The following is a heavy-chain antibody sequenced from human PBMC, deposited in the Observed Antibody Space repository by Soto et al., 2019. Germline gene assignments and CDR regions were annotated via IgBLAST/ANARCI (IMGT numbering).Heavy chain of an antibody. J-gene: IGHJ6*01. CDR2: IYNSGST. CDR1: GGSISSGGYY. Sequence: QVQLQESGPGLVKPSQTLSLTCTVSGGSISSGGYYWSWIRQHPGKGLEWIGYIYNSGSTYYNPSPKGRGTISTGPSKNQVSLELSLGAAADHGGYFCARGPAPRGQGTPGPVS. V-gene: IGHV4-31*03. CDR3: ARGPAP.